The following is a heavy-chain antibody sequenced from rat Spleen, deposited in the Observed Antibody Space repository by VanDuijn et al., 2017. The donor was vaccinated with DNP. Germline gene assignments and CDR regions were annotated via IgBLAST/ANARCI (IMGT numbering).Heavy chain of an antibody. D-gene: IGHD1-6*01. CDR3: ARGIITPLGFWSFDF. CDR2: INSAGNT. Sequence: EVQLQESGPGLVKPSQSLSLTCSVTGYSITSSYRWNWIRKFQGNKLEWMGSINSAGNTNYNPSLKSRISITRDTSKNQIFLHLNSVTTEDTATYYCARGIITPLGFWSFDFWGPGTMVTVSS. CDR1: GYSITSSYR. V-gene: IGHV3-3*01. J-gene: IGHJ1*01.